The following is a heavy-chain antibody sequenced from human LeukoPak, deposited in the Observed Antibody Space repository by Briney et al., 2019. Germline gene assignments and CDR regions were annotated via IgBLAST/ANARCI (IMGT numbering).Heavy chain of an antibody. CDR2: IKEDGSEK. CDR1: GFTFSTYW. Sequence: GGSLRLSCAASGFTFSTYWMSWVRQAPGKGLEWVANIKEDGSEKYYGDSVKGRFTISRDNTKNSLYLQMNRLRAEDTAVYYCARDSSGYQWGQGTLVTVSS. CDR3: ARDSSGYQ. D-gene: IGHD3-22*01. J-gene: IGHJ4*02. V-gene: IGHV3-7*01.